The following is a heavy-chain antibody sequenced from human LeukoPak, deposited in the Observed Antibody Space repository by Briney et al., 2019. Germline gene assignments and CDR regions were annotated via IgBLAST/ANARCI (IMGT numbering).Heavy chain of an antibody. D-gene: IGHD6-13*01. CDR3: ATSRGSWPDYFDY. CDR2: IRSDGSDK. CDR1: GFNFRDYG. J-gene: IGHJ4*02. Sequence: GGSLRLSCAASGFNFRDYGMHWVRRTPGKGLEWVAFIRSDGSDKYYADSVKGRFTISRDTSRNTLYLQMNSLRAEDTAVYYCATSRGSWPDYFDYWGQGTLVTVSS. V-gene: IGHV3-30*02.